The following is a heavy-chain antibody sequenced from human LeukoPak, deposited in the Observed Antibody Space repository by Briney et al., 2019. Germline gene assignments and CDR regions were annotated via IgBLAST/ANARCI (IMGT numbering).Heavy chain of an antibody. V-gene: IGHV4-39*01. Sequence: SETLSLTCTVSGGSISSSSYYWGWIRQPPGKGLEWIGSIYYSGSTYYNPSLKSRVTISVDTSKNQLSLNLTPVTAADTAVYYCARHQLRPSNWFDPWGQGTLVTVSS. D-gene: IGHD2-2*01. J-gene: IGHJ5*02. CDR2: IYYSGST. CDR1: GGSISSSSYY. CDR3: ARHQLRPSNWFDP.